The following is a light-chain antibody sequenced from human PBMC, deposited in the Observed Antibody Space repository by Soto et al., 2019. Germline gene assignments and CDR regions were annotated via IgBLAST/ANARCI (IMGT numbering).Light chain of an antibody. CDR1: TRDVGGYNY. V-gene: IGLV2-14*03. J-gene: IGLJ2*01. Sequence: QSALTQPASVXGSXXXXXXISCTGTTRDVGGYNYVSWYQQHPGKTPKLMIYDVTNRPSGVSNRFSGSKSGNTASLTISGLQAEDEADYYCSSYTSSSTPVVFGGGTKLTVL. CDR2: DVT. CDR3: SSYTSSSTPVV.